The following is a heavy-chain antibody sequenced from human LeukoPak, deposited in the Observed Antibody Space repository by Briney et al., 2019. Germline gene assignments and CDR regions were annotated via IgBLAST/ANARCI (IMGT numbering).Heavy chain of an antibody. J-gene: IGHJ4*02. D-gene: IGHD3-10*01. V-gene: IGHV3-30*04. CDR1: GFTFNSYA. CDR2: ISFDGSHK. CDR3: ARVTFYGSGSYSGPFDY. Sequence: PGTSLRLSCAASGFTFNSYALHWVRQPPGTGLEGVAVISFDGSHKYYADSVKGRFTISRDNSRSTVYLQMNSLRAEDTAVYYCARVTFYGSGSYSGPFDYWGQGTLVTVSS.